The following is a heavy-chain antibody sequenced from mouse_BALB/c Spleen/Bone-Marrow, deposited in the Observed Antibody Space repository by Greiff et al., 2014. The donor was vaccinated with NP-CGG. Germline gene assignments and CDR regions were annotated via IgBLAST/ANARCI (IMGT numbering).Heavy chain of an antibody. V-gene: IGHV5-6-3*01. CDR3: ARVAYYTVYFDY. J-gene: IGHJ2*01. D-gene: IGHD2-12*01. Sequence: VQLKESGGGLVQPGGSLKLSCAASGITFSNYGMSWIRQTPDKRLELVATINGNGGSSYYPDSVKGRFTISRDNAKNTLYLQMSSLKSEDTAMYYCARVAYYTVYFDYGGQGTTLTCSA. CDR1: GITFSNYG. CDR2: INGNGGSS.